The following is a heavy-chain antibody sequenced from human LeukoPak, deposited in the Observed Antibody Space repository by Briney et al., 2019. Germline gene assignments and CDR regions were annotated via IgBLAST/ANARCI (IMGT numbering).Heavy chain of an antibody. CDR3: SRDRLGGLDL. CDR2: INTYGTTT. D-gene: IGHD5-12*01. CDR1: GFTFSSYW. V-gene: IGHV3-74*01. Sequence: GGSLRLSCAASGFTFSSYWMHWVRQAPGKGLVWVSHINTYGTTTDYADSVKGRFTISRDNGKNTLYLQMNSLRAEDTAVYYCSRDRLGGLDLWGQGTLVTVSS. J-gene: IGHJ5*02.